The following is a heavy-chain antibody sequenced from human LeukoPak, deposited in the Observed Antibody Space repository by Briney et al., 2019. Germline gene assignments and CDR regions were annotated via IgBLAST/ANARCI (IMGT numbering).Heavy chain of an antibody. V-gene: IGHV3-23*01. CDR1: GFTFSSYA. CDR2: ISGSGGST. Sequence: PGGSLRLSCAASGFTFSSYAMSWVRRAPGKGLEWVSAISGSGGSTYYADSVKGRFTISRDNSKNTLYLQMNSLRAEDTAVYYCAKTPGYSSGLFDYWGQGTLVTVSS. J-gene: IGHJ4*02. D-gene: IGHD6-19*01. CDR3: AKTPGYSSGLFDY.